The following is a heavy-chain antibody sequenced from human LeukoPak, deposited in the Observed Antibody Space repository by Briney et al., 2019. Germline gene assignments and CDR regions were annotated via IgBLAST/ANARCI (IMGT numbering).Heavy chain of an antibody. V-gene: IGHV1-18*01. CDR2: ISAYNGNT. CDR1: GYTFTSYG. J-gene: IGHJ6*02. D-gene: IGHD1-26*01. Sequence: ASVKVSCKASGYTFTSYGISWVRQAPGQGLEWMGWISAYNGNTNYAQKLQGRVTMTTDTSTSTAYMELRSLRSDDTAVYYCARLVGAGHYYYYYGMDVWGQGTTVTVSS. CDR3: ARLVGAGHYYYYYGMDV.